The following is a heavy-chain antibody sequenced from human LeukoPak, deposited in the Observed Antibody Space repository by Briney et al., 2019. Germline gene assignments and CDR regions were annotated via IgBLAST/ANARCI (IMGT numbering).Heavy chain of an antibody. Sequence: ASVKVSCKTSGYTFTNYDINWVRQATGQGLEWLGWMSPNNGDTGYAQKFQGRVTMTRDTSTNTAYMELSGLTSEDTAVYYCARNPPRAGDFNSWGQGALVTVSS. D-gene: IGHD6-13*01. CDR1: GYTFTNYD. J-gene: IGHJ4*02. V-gene: IGHV1-8*01. CDR3: ARNPPRAGDFNS. CDR2: MSPNNGDT.